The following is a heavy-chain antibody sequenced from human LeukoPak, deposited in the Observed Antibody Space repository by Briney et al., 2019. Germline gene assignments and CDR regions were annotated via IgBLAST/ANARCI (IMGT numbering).Heavy chain of an antibody. D-gene: IGHD6-6*01. CDR2: ISGSGGST. J-gene: IGHJ6*02. V-gene: IGHV3-23*01. Sequence: GGSLRLSCAASGFTFSSYAMSWVRQAPGKGLEWVSAISGSGGSTYYADSVKGRFTISRDNSKNMLFLQMNSLRAADTAVYYCAKDSSSSNYYYGMDVWGQGTTVTVSS. CDR3: AKDSSSSNYYYGMDV. CDR1: GFTFSSYA.